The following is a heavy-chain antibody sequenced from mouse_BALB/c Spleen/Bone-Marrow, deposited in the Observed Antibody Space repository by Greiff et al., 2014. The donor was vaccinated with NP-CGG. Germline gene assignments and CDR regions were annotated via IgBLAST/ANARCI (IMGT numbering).Heavy chain of an antibody. CDR1: GSTFTSYW. V-gene: IGHV1-5*01. CDR3: TRVITAVLATRAMDY. D-gene: IGHD1-1*01. Sequence: LPASGTVLARPGASVQMSCKASGSTFTSYWMHWVNQRPGQGLEWIGALYPGNSDTSYNQKFKGKAKLTAVTSTSTAYMELSSLTNEDSAVYYCTRVITAVLATRAMDYWGQGSSVTVSS. J-gene: IGHJ4*01. CDR2: LYPGNSDT.